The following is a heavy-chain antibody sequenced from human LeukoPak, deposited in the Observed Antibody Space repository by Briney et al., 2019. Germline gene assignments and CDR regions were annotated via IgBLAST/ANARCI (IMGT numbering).Heavy chain of an antibody. CDR2: ISSSRATI. Sequence: GGSLRLSCAASGFTFSSYSMTWVRQAPGKGLEWVAYISSSRATIFYAESVKGRFTASRDHAKNSLRLQMNSLRGDDTAVYYCARVDWELLDGDFDYWGQGTLVTVSA. CDR3: ARVDWELLDGDFDY. J-gene: IGHJ4*02. CDR1: GFTFSSYS. V-gene: IGHV3-48*04. D-gene: IGHD1-26*01.